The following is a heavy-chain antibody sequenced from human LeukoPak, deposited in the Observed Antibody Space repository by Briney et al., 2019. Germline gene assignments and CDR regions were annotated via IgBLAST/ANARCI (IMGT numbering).Heavy chain of an antibody. V-gene: IGHV1-18*01. Sequence: ASVKVSCKASGYTFTSYGISWVRQAPGQGLEWMGWISAYNGNTNYAQKLQGRVTMTTDTSTSTAYMELRSLRSDDTAVYYCARDLGDYYDGSGYYDYWGQGTLVTVSS. J-gene: IGHJ4*02. CDR3: ARDLGDYYDGSGYYDY. CDR1: GYTFTSYG. D-gene: IGHD3-22*01. CDR2: ISAYNGNT.